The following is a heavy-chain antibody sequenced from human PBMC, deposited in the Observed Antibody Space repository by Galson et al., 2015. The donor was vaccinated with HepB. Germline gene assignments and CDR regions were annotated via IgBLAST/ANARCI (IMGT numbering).Heavy chain of an antibody. CDR3: ARDGWLRLRGWFDP. V-gene: IGHV3-21*01. D-gene: IGHD5-12*01. CDR1: GLTFSSYS. J-gene: IGHJ5*02. Sequence: SLRLSCAASGLTFSSYSMNWVRQAPGKGLEWVSSISSSSSYIYYADSVKGRFTISRDNAKNSLYLQMNSLRAEDTAVYYCARDGWLRLRGWFDPWGQGTLVTVSS. CDR2: ISSSSSYI.